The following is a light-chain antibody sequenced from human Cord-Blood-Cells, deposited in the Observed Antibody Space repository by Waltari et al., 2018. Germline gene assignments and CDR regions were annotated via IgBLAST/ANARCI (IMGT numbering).Light chain of an antibody. CDR2: GAS. CDR3: QQYGSSPRIT. J-gene: IGKJ3*01. V-gene: IGKV3-20*01. Sequence: EIVLTQSTGTLSLSPGERATLSCRASQSVSSSYLAWYQQKPGQAPRLLIYGASSRATCIPDRFSGSGSGTDFTLTISRLEPEDFAVYYCQQYGSSPRITFGPGTKVDIK. CDR1: QSVSSSY.